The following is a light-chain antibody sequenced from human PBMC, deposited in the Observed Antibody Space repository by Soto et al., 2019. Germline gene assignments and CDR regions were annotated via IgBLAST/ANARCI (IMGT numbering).Light chain of an antibody. J-gene: IGKJ5*01. CDR2: GAF. Sequence: TVITHSPLPLSVSPGQRPTHSRRASQSVSSTFAWYQQKPGQAPRLLIYGAFTMATGIPARFSGSGSGTDFTLTISSLEPEDFAVYYCQQRSGWPITFGQGTRLEIK. CDR1: QSVSST. CDR3: QQRSGWPIT. V-gene: IGKV3-15*01.